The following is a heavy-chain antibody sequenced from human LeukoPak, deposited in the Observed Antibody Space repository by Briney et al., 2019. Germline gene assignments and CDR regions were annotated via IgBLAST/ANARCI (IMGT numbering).Heavy chain of an antibody. Sequence: PSETLSLTCAVSGVSISSGGYSWSWIRQPPGKGLEWIGYIYHSGSTYYNPSLKSRVTISVDTSKNQFSLKLSSVTAADTAVYYCARDGPAENYCSGGSCYSGGYYYYGMDVWGQGTTVTVSS. D-gene: IGHD2-15*01. CDR2: IYHSGST. CDR3: ARDGPAENYCSGGSCYSGGYYYYGMDV. J-gene: IGHJ6*02. CDR1: GVSISSGGYS. V-gene: IGHV4-30-2*05.